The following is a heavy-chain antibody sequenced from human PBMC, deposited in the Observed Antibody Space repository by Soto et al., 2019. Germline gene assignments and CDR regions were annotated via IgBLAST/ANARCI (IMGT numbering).Heavy chain of an antibody. D-gene: IGHD3-3*01. CDR1: GFSFASFA. CDR3: AKWSYLDY. Sequence: PGGSLRLSCTTSGFSFASFAMTWVRQAPGKGLEWVATISGSDGKTYYADSVKGRFSISRDTSRNTLYLQMNSLRADDTAIYYCAKWSYLDYWGQGT. V-gene: IGHV3-23*01. J-gene: IGHJ4*02. CDR2: ISGSDGKT.